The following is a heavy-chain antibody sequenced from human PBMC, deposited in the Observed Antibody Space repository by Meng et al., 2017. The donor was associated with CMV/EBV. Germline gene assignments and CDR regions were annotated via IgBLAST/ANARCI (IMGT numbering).Heavy chain of an antibody. D-gene: IGHD2-2*01. CDR3: ARGTKYHLRRWFDY. V-gene: IGHV3-7*01. Sequence: GGSLRLSCAASGFTFSSYWMSWVRQAPGKGLEWVANIKQDGSEKYYVDSVKGRFIISRDNAKNSLYLQMNSLRAEDTAVYYCARGTKYHLRRWFDYWGQGTLVTVSS. CDR2: IKQDGSEK. CDR1: GFTFSSYW. J-gene: IGHJ4*02.